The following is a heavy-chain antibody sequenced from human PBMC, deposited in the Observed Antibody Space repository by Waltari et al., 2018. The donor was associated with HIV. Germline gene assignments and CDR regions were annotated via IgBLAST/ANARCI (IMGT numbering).Heavy chain of an antibody. V-gene: IGHV1-69*01. CDR3: ARDHWIAVTGTGGWFDP. CDR2: VMPSISTE. Sequence: QVQLVQSGAAVKKPGSSVKVSCKASGGPSSSSAFSWVGQAPGKGLGWMGEVMPSISTENYAQKVEGRGTITADESTRTAYMEMSSLRAEDTAVYYCARDHWIAVTGTGGWFDPWGQGTLGTVSS. J-gene: IGHJ5*02. D-gene: IGHD6-19*01. CDR1: GGPSSSSA.